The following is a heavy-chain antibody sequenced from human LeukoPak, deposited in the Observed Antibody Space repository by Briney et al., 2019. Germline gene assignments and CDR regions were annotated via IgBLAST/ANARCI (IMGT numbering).Heavy chain of an antibody. J-gene: IGHJ4*02. Sequence: SETLSLTCAVYGGSFSGYYWSWIRQPPGKGLEWIGEVSHSGGTNYNPSLKSRVTISVDTSKNQFSLKLSSVTAADSAIYYCSSLRHSTTRFGVITFDSWGQGTLVTVSS. V-gene: IGHV4-34*01. CDR1: GGSFSGYY. CDR2: VSHSGGT. D-gene: IGHD3-3*01. CDR3: SSLRHSTTRFGVITFDS.